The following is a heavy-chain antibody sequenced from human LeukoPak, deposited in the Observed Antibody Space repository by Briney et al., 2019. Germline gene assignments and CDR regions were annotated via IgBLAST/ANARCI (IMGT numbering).Heavy chain of an antibody. CDR3: ARDGTAPGLYFDL. V-gene: IGHV3-7*01. CDR1: GFTFTDYW. J-gene: IGHJ4*01. Sequence: GGSLRLSCAVYGFTFTDYWMNWVRQAPGKGLEWVASIRQDGGEKYYVDSVKGRFTISRDNAKNSLYLQMSSLRAEDTAAYYCARDGTAPGLYFDLWGQGTLVAVSS. D-gene: IGHD6-13*01. CDR2: IRQDGGEK.